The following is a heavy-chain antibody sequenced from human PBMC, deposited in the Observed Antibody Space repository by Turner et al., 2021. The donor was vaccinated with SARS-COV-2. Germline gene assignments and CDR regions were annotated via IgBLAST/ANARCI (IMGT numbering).Heavy chain of an antibody. J-gene: IGHJ6*02. Sequence: EVQLVESGGGLVMPGESLRLSCAASGFTFSVYSMNWVRQAPGKGLEWGSSINPSSGFIHAADSTKGRFTISRDNAKNSLYLQMNSLRLEDTGVYYCARDRGYGDYLFGMDVWGRGTKVTVSS. V-gene: IGHV3-21*01. CDR1: GFTFSVYS. D-gene: IGHD4-17*01. CDR2: INPSSGFI. CDR3: ARDRGYGDYLFGMDV.